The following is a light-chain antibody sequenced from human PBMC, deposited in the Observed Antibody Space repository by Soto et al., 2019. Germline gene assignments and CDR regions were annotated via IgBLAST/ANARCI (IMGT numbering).Light chain of an antibody. CDR3: QKRGNWPQ. J-gene: IGKJ5*01. CDR1: QTVSSN. V-gene: IGKV3-15*01. Sequence: EIVMTQSPVTLSVSPAERGTLSCRASQTVSSNLSWYHQKPGQAPRLLIYGSSTRATGIPARFRGRGSGTDLTLTISGMEPADFAIYYCQKRGNWPQFSQGTRLENK. CDR2: GSS.